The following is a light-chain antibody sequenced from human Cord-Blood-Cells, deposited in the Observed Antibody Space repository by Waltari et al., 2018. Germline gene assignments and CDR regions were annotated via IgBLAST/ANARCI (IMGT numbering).Light chain of an antibody. V-gene: IGKV3-20*01. CDR2: GAS. J-gene: IGKJ1*01. CDR3: QQYGSSPQGT. Sequence: EIVLTQSPGTLSLSPGERATLPCRASQSVSSSYLAWYQQKPGQAPRLLIYGASSRATGIPDRFGGSGSGTDFTLTISRLEPEDFAVYYCQQYGSSPQGTFGQGTKVEIK. CDR1: QSVSSSY.